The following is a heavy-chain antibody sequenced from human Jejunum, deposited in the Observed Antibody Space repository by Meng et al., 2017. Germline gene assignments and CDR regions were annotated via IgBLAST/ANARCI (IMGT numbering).Heavy chain of an antibody. CDR2: IGTIGDT. D-gene: IGHD5-24*01. Sequence: GESLKISCAASGFTFSGYDMHWVRQVTGKGLEWVSAIGTIGDTYYSGSVKGRFTISREDAKNSLYLQMNSLRGEDTAVYYCAREARGSHWLQSLDIWGQGTVVTVSS. V-gene: IGHV3-13*01. CDR1: GFTFSGYD. CDR3: AREARGSHWLQSLDI. J-gene: IGHJ3*02.